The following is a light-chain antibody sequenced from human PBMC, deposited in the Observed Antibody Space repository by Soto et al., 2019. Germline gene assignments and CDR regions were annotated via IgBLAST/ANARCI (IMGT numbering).Light chain of an antibody. Sequence: AIQMTQSASSLSASVGDRVTITCRASQGIRNDLGWYQQKPGKAPKLLIYAASSLESGVPSRFSGSGSGTDFTLTISSLQPEDFATYYCQQDYNYPRTFGQGTKVDIK. CDR2: AAS. CDR3: QQDYNYPRT. V-gene: IGKV1-6*01. CDR1: QGIRND. J-gene: IGKJ1*01.